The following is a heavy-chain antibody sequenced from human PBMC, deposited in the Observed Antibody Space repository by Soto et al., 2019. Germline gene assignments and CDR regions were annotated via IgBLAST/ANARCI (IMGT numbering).Heavy chain of an antibody. Sequence: EVQQVQSGAEVRKPGESLRISCQASGYTFINYWISWVRQVPGKGLEWMGRVDPNDSYSNYSPSFQAHITTSADRSNTTAYVQWSRVKASDAAMYYCARQKIYGSGAGAFDIWGQGAMGTVSS. V-gene: IGHV5-10-1*03. CDR2: VDPNDSYS. D-gene: IGHD4-17*01. J-gene: IGHJ3*02. CDR3: ARQKIYGSGAGAFDI. CDR1: GYTFINYW.